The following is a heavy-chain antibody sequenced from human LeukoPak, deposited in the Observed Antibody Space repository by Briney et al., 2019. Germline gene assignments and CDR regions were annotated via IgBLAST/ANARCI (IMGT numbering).Heavy chain of an antibody. D-gene: IGHD6-19*01. V-gene: IGHV4-4*07. CDR2: IYTSGSA. CDR3: ARHGIAVAEHFDY. CDR1: GDSIGSYY. J-gene: IGHJ4*02. Sequence: SETLSLTCTVSGDSIGSYYWSWIRQPAGKGLEWIGRIYTSGSANYNPSLKSRVTMSVDTYKNQFSLKLSSVTAADTAVYYCARHGIAVAEHFDYWGQGTLVTVSS.